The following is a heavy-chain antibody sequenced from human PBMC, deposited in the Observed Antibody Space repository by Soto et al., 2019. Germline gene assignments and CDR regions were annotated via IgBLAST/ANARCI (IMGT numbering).Heavy chain of an antibody. CDR1: GGSISSGDYY. D-gene: IGHD2-2*01. CDR3: ARQLLNYPPNVNWFDP. Sequence: QVQLQESGPGLVKPSQTLSLTCTVSGGSISSGDYYWSWIRQPPGKGLEWIGYIYYSGRTYYNPSLKSRVTISVDTSKNQFSLKLSSVTAADTAVYYCARQLLNYPPNVNWFDPWGQGTLVTVSS. V-gene: IGHV4-30-4*01. J-gene: IGHJ5*02. CDR2: IYYSGRT.